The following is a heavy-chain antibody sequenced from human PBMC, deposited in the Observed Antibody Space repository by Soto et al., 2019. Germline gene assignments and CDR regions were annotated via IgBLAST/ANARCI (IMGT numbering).Heavy chain of an antibody. CDR3: AHSLVPNWGSRGAFDY. CDR1: DFSLSTSGVG. CDR2: IYWDDDK. D-gene: IGHD7-27*01. V-gene: IGHV2-5*02. Sequence: SGPTLVNPTQTLTLTCTFSDFSLSTSGVGVGWIRQPPGKALEWLALIYWDDDKRYSPSLKSRLTITKDTSKNQVVLTMTNMDPVDTATYYCAHSLVPNWGSRGAFDYWGQGTLVTVSS. J-gene: IGHJ4*02.